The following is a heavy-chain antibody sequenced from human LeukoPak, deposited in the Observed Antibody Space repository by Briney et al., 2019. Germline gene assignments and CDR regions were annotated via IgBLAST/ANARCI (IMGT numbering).Heavy chain of an antibody. CDR1: GYTFTSCY. CDR2: INPSGGST. J-gene: IGHJ4*02. CDR3: ARDGFGYNYDFDY. V-gene: IGHV1-46*01. Sequence: ASVKVSCKAPGYTFTSCYMHWVRQAPGQGLEWMGIINPSGGSTSYAQKFRGRVTMTRDMSTSTVYMELSSLRSDDTAVYYCARDGFGYNYDFDYWGQGTLVTISS. D-gene: IGHD3-22*01.